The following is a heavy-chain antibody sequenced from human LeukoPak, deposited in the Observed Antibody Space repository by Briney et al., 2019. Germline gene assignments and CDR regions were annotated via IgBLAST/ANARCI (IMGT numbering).Heavy chain of an antibody. CDR2: ISFDGNNK. V-gene: IGHV3-30*14. Sequence: GESLRLSCEASGFTFSNYAMHWVRQAPGKEQQWVAVISFDGNNKKYAGSVNGRFTISRDDSKNTLFLQMNSLRTEDTAVYYCVRESERQTASDYFYYMGVWGKGTTVTVSS. CDR3: VRESERQTASDYFYYMGV. CDR1: GFTFSNYA. D-gene: IGHD6-25*01. J-gene: IGHJ6*03.